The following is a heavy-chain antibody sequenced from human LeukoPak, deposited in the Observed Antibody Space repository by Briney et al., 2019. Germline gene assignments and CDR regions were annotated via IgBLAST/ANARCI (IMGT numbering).Heavy chain of an antibody. CDR3: ARGLPSLWFGELLFDY. Sequence: PGGSLRLSCAASGFTFSSYWMHWARQAPGEGLVWVSRINTDGSSTSYADSVKGRFTISRDNAKNTLYLQMNSLRAEDTAVYYCARGLPSLWFGELLFDYWGQGTLVTVSS. J-gene: IGHJ4*02. D-gene: IGHD3-10*01. CDR2: INTDGSST. V-gene: IGHV3-74*01. CDR1: GFTFSSYW.